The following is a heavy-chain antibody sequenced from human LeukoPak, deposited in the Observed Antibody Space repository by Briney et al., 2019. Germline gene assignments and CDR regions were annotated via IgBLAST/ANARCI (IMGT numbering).Heavy chain of an antibody. V-gene: IGHV1-46*01. CDR1: GYTFTSYY. Sequence: ASVKVSCKASGYTFTSYYMHWVRQAPGQGLEWMGIINPSGGRTSYAQKFRGRVTMTRDMSTSTVYMELSSLRSEGTAVYYCARQRTYYDSSEADSYYFDYWGQGTLVTVSS. CDR3: ARQRTYYDSSEADSYYFDY. J-gene: IGHJ4*02. CDR2: INPSGGRT. D-gene: IGHD3-22*01.